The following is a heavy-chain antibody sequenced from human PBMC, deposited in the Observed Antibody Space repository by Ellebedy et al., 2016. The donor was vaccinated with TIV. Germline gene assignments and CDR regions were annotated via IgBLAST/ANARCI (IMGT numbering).Heavy chain of an antibody. V-gene: IGHV3-7*01. J-gene: IGHJ2*01. CDR1: GFTFSSYW. CDR3: ARDASVYGDSVYWYFDL. D-gene: IGHD4-17*01. Sequence: PGGSLRLSCAASGFTFSSYWMSWVRQAPGKGLEWVANIKQDGSEKYYVDSVKGRFTISRDNAKNSLYLQMNGLRAEDTAVYYCARDASVYGDSVYWYFDLWGRGTLVGVSS. CDR2: IKQDGSEK.